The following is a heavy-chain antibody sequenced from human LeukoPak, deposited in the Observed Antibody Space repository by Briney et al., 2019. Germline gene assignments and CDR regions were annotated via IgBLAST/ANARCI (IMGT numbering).Heavy chain of an antibody. CDR1: GFTFGKYW. D-gene: IGHD3-22*01. CDR2: IKLDGSEK. J-gene: IGHJ4*02. V-gene: IGHV3-7*03. CDR3: AKSSYYDSSGYYREYYFDY. Sequence: GGSLRLSCVASGFTFGKYWMSWARQAPGKGLEWVANIKLDGSEKNYVDSVKGRFTISRDNSKSTLFLQMNSLRAEDTAVYYCAKSSYYDSSGYYREYYFDYWGQGTLVTVSS.